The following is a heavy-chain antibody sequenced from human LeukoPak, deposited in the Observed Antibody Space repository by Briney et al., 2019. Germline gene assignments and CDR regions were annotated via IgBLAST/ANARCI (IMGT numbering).Heavy chain of an antibody. CDR3: ARDGVGRVPEMSAPDY. Sequence: SETLSLTCSISRHSISSAYYWGWIRQPPGKGLEWIGSKYHSGSTFYNPSLKSRVTMSVDTSKNQFSLRLSSVTAADTAVYYCARDGVGRVPEMSAPDYWGQGTLVTVSS. V-gene: IGHV4-38-2*02. D-gene: IGHD3-16*01. CDR1: RHSISSAYY. CDR2: KYHSGST. J-gene: IGHJ4*02.